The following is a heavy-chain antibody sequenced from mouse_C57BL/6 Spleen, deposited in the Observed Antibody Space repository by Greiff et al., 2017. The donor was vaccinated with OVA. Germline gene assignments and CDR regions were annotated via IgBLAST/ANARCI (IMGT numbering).Heavy chain of an antibody. CDR1: GYAFSSSW. CDR2: IYPGDGDT. D-gene: IGHD2-3*01. V-gene: IGHV1-82*01. Sequence: QVHVKQSGPELVKPGASVKISCKASGYAFSSSWMNWVKQRPGKGLEWIGRIYPGDGDTNYNGKFKGKATLTADKSSSTAYMQLSSLTSEDSAVYFCADGYSYYFDYWGQGTTLTVSS. CDR3: ADGYSYYFDY. J-gene: IGHJ2*01.